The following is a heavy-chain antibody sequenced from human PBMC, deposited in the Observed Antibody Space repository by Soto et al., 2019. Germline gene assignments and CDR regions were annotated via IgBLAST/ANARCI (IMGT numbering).Heavy chain of an antibody. V-gene: IGHV1-69*01. Sequence: QVQLVQSGAEVKKPASSVKVSCKASGGTFSSYAISWVRQAPGQGLEWMGGIIPIFGTANYGQKFQGRVTMTADESTSTAYMELSSLRSEDNAVYYCARVQHCSSTSCYRSRRYYGMDVWGQGTKVTVSS. CDR3: ARVQHCSSTSCYRSRRYYGMDV. D-gene: IGHD2-2*01. J-gene: IGHJ6*02. CDR1: GGTFSSYA. CDR2: IIPIFGTA.